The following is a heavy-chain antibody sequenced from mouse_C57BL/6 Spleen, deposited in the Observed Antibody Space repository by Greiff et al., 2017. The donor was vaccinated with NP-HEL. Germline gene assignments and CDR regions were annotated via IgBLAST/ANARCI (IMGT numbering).Heavy chain of an antibody. CDR2: INPNYGTT. CDR1: GYSFTDYN. CDR3: ASPYYYGSSTGYFDV. Sequence: VQLQQSGPELVKPGASVKISCKASGYSFTDYNMNWVKQSTGKSLEWIGVINPNYGTTSYNQKFKGKATLTVDQSSSTAYMQLNSLTSEDSAVDYCASPYYYGSSTGYFDVWGTGTTVTVSS. V-gene: IGHV1-39*01. D-gene: IGHD1-1*01. J-gene: IGHJ1*03.